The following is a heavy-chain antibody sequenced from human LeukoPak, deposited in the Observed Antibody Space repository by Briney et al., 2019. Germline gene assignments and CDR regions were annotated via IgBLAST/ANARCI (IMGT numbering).Heavy chain of an antibody. CDR2: INPNSGGT. J-gene: IGHJ4*02. V-gene: IGHV1-2*04. D-gene: IGHD5-18*01. Sequence: ASVKVSCKASGYTFTGYYMHWVRQAPGQGLEWMGWINPNSGGTNYAQKFQGWVTMTRDTSISTAYMELSRLRSDDTAVYYCARAGFIGYGYTSPFDYWGQGTLVTVSS. CDR3: ARAGFIGYGYTSPFDY. CDR1: GYTFTGYY.